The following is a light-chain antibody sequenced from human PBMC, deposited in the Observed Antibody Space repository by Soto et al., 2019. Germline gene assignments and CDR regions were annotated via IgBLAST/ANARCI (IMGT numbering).Light chain of an antibody. CDR1: QGISSY. CDR2: AAS. J-gene: IGKJ2*01. V-gene: IGKV1-9*01. CDR3: QQLNTYPRT. Sequence: DIQLTQSPSFLSASVGDRVTITCRASQGISSYLAWYQQRPGKAPKLLIYAASTLQSGVPSRFSSSGSGTEFTLTISRLQPEDFATYYCQQLNTYPRTFGQGTNLEIK.